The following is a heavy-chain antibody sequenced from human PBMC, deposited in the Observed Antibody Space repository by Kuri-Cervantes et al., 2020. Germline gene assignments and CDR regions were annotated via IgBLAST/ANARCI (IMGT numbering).Heavy chain of an antibody. CDR3: ARGVVAVPGDYWYYYMDV. CDR2: TRNKANSYTT. V-gene: IGHV3-72*01. Sequence: GGSLRLSCAASGFTFSDHYMDWVRQAPGKGLEWVGRTRNKANSYTTEYAASVKGRFTISRDDSKNSLYLQMNSLKTEDTAVYYCARGVVAVPGDYWYYYMDVWGKGTTVTVSS. J-gene: IGHJ6*03. D-gene: IGHD2-15*01. CDR1: GFTFSDHY.